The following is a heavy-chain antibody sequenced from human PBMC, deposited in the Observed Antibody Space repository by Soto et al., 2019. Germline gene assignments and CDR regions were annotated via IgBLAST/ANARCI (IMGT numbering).Heavy chain of an antibody. V-gene: IGHV4-39*01. CDR3: ARHPNFPRAWFDT. CDR1: GGSISSSSYY. Sequence: SETLSLTCTVSGGSISSSSYYWGWIRQPPGKGLEWIGSIYYSGSTYYNPSLKSRVTISVDTSKNQFSLKLSSVTAADTAVYYCARHPNFPRAWFDTWGQGTLVTVS. D-gene: IGHD3-3*01. CDR2: IYYSGST. J-gene: IGHJ5*02.